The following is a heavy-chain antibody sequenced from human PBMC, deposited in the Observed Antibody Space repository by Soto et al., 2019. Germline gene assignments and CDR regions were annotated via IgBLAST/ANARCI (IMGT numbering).Heavy chain of an antibody. CDR3: ARASSSMVRGVITIDY. V-gene: IGHV1-18*01. D-gene: IGHD3-10*01. J-gene: IGHJ4*02. Sequence: ASVKVSCKASGYTFTSYGISWVRQAPGQGLEWMGWISAYNGNTNYAQKLQGRVTMTTDTSTSTAYMGLRSLRSDDTAVYYCARASSSMVRGVITIDYWGQGTLVTVSS. CDR1: GYTFTSYG. CDR2: ISAYNGNT.